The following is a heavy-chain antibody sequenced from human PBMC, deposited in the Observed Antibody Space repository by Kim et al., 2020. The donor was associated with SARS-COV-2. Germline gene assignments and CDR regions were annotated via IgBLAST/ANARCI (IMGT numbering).Heavy chain of an antibody. V-gene: IGHV1-69*04. J-gene: IGHJ4*02. CDR3: AREEDIVVVPAAMTHYFDY. D-gene: IGHD2-2*01. CDR2: IIPILGIA. CDR1: GGTFSSYA. Sequence: SVKVSCKASGGTFSSYAISWVRQAPGQGLEWMGRIIPILGIANYAQKFQGRVTITADESTSTAYMELSSLRSEDTAVYYCAREEDIVVVPAAMTHYFDYWGQGTLVTVSS.